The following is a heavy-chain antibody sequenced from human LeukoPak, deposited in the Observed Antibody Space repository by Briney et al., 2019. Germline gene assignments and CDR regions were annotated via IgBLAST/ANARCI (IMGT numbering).Heavy chain of an antibody. CDR1: GDGVSSNSGS. J-gene: IGHJ2*01. D-gene: IGHD7-27*01. CDR3: VSGGDWGFGWYFDV. Sequence: SQTLSLTCAISGDGVSSNSGSWSWIRQSPSRGPEWLGRIYYRSRWHYEYAVSVQNRISISPDTTKNQFSLQLNSMSPDDSAVYYCVSGGDWGFGWYFDVWGRGALVTVSS. CDR2: IYYRSRWHY. V-gene: IGHV6-1*01.